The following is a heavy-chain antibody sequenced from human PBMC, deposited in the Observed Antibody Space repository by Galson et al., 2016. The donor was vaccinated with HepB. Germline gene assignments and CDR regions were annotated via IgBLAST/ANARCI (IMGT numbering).Heavy chain of an antibody. D-gene: IGHD3-10*01. Sequence: ETLSLTCTVSGGSISSYYWSWIRQPPGKGLEWIGYIYHSGSTNYNPSLKSRVTISIDTSKNQFSLKLYSVTAADTAVYYCARGRLTADYYGSGSYPNWFDPWGQGTLVTVSS. J-gene: IGHJ5*02. CDR2: IYHSGST. V-gene: IGHV4-59*01. CDR3: ARGRLTADYYGSGSYPNWFDP. CDR1: GGSISSYY.